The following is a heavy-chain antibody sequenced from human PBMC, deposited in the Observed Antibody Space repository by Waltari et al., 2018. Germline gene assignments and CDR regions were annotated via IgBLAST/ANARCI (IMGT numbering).Heavy chain of an antibody. V-gene: IGHV4-34*01. CDR2: INHSGST. CDR1: GGSFSGSY. J-gene: IGHJ4*02. D-gene: IGHD6-13*01. CDR3: ARSIAAAGPLDY. Sequence: QVQLQQWGAGLLKPSETLSLTGAVYGGSFSGSYWNWIRQPPGKGLAWIGEINHSGSTNYNPSLKSRVTISVDTSKNQFSLKLSSVTAADTAVYYCARSIAAAGPLDYWGQGTLVTVSS.